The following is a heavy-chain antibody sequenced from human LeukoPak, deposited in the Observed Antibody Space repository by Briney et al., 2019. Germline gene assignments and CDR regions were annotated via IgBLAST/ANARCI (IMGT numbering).Heavy chain of an antibody. Sequence: PGGSLRLSCAASGLTFNRNGMHWVRQAPGKGLEWVAVIWYDGSNKYHADSVKGRFTISRDNAKNSLYLQMNSLRAEDTAVYYCARDRSIAVAGDFDYWGQGTLATVSS. J-gene: IGHJ4*02. CDR1: GLTFNRNG. CDR3: ARDRSIAVAGDFDY. V-gene: IGHV3-33*01. CDR2: IWYDGSNK. D-gene: IGHD6-19*01.